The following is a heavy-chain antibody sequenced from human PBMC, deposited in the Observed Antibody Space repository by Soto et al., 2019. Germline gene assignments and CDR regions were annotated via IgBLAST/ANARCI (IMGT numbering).Heavy chain of an antibody. J-gene: IGHJ5*02. Sequence: QVQLQESGPGLVKPSQTLSLTCSVSGGSINSGVYYWGWIRQHPGKGLEWIGYISYTGRTYSNPSLQSRVTIALDMSESQFSLKLTSVTAADTAVYFCARVSATGTRWIDPWGQGTLVTVSP. CDR2: ISYTGRT. D-gene: IGHD6-13*01. V-gene: IGHV4-31*03. CDR3: ARVSATGTRWIDP. CDR1: GGSINSGVYY.